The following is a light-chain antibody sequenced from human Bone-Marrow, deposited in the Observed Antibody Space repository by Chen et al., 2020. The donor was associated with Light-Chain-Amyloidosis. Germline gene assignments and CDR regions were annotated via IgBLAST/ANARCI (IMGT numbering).Light chain of an antibody. Sequence: SYVLTQPSSVSVAPGQTATIACGGNNIGSTSVHWYQQTPGQAPLLVVYDDSDRPSGIPERLSGANSGNTATRTISRVEAGDEGDYYCQVWDRSSGRPVFGGGTKLTVL. J-gene: IGLJ3*02. CDR3: QVWDRSSGRPV. CDR2: DDS. CDR1: NIGSTS. V-gene: IGLV3-21*02.